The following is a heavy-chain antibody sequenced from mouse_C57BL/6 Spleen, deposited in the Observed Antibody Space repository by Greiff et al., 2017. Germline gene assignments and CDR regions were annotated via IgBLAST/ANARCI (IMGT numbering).Heavy chain of an antibody. D-gene: IGHD3-2*02. J-gene: IGHJ2*01. CDR3: ARWGAQATGY. Sequence: VQLQQSGPELVKPGASVKISCKASGYSFTGYYMNWVKQSPEKSLEWIGEINPSTGGTTYNQKFKAKATLTVDKSSSTAYMQLKSLASEDSAVYYCARWGAQATGYWGQGTTLTVSS. CDR2: INPSTGGT. CDR1: GYSFTGYY. V-gene: IGHV1-42*01.